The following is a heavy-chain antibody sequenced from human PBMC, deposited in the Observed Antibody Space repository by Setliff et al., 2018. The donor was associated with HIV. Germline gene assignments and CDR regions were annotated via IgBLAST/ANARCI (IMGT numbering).Heavy chain of an antibody. CDR1: GGSIISYY. CDR3: ARDRLGGYNSGFDY. J-gene: IGHJ4*02. V-gene: IGHV4-59*01. CDR2: IYYSGST. D-gene: IGHD5-12*01. Sequence: SETLSLTCTVSGGSIISYYWSWIRQPPGKGLEWIGYIYYSGSTTYNPSLKSRVTISVDTSKNQFSLKLSSVTAADTAVYYCARDRLGGYNSGFDYWGQGTLVTVSS.